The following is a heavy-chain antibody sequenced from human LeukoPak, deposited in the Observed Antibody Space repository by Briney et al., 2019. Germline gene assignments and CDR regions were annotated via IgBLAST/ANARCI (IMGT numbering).Heavy chain of an antibody. V-gene: IGHV3-30*02. J-gene: IGHJ4*02. CDR2: IRYDGSNK. CDR3: AKVPYCSSTSCFSSREITFVRDY. D-gene: IGHD2-2*01. CDR1: GFTFSSYG. Sequence: PGGSLRLSCAASGFTFSSYGMHWVRQAPGKGLEWVAFIRYDGSNKYYADSVKGRFTISRDNSKNTLYLQMNSLRAEDTAVYYCAKVPYCSSTSCFSSREITFVRDYWGQGTLVTVSS.